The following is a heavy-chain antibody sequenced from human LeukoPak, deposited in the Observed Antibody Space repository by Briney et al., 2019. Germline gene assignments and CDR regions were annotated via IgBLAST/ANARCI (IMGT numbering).Heavy chain of an antibody. D-gene: IGHD5-18*01. J-gene: IGHJ6*02. CDR2: IWYDGSNK. CDR3: ARDQGHRIQLWLRPLYGMDV. CDR1: GSTFSSYG. Sequence: GGSLRLSCAASGSTFSSYGMHWVRQAPGKGLEWVAVIWYDGSNKYYADSVKGRFTISRDNSKNTLYLQMNSLRAEDTAVYYCARDQGHRIQLWLRPLYGMDVWGQGATVTVSS. V-gene: IGHV3-33*01.